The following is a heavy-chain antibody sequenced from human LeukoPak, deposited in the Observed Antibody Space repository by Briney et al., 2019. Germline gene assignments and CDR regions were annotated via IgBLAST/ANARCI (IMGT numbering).Heavy chain of an antibody. D-gene: IGHD6-19*01. V-gene: IGHV1-18*01. Sequence: GASVTVSCTASGYTFINYAINWVRQAPGQGLEWMGGISAYNGNTNYAQNLQGRVTMTTDTSTNTAYMELRSLRSDDTAVYYCARYSSGWDSYGMDVWGQGTTVTVSS. CDR2: ISAYNGNT. J-gene: IGHJ6*02. CDR1: GYTFINYA. CDR3: ARYSSGWDSYGMDV.